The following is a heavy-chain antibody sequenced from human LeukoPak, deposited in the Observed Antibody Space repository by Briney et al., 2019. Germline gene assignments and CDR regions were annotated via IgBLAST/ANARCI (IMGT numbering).Heavy chain of an antibody. CDR2: ISWNSDTI. J-gene: IGHJ4*02. CDR1: GFTFDDYA. D-gene: IGHD6-19*01. Sequence: GGSLRLSCAVSGFTFDDYAMHCVRLAPGKGQEWVSGISWNSDTIGYGDSVKGRFTISRDNAKNSLYLQMNSLRAEDTAVYYCAKGLITYSSGWYFFDYWGQGTLVTVSS. V-gene: IGHV3-9*01. CDR3: AKGLITYSSGWYFFDY.